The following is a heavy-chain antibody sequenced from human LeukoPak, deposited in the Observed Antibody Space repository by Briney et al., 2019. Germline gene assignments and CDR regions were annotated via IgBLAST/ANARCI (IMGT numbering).Heavy chain of an antibody. V-gene: IGHV3-23*01. CDR1: GFTFSSYA. J-gene: IGHJ4*02. CDR2: ISGSGGTT. CDR3: AKIGFYDSSGQDY. D-gene: IGHD3-22*01. Sequence: GGSLRLSCAASGFTFSSYAMSWVRQAPGKGLEWVSFISGSGGTTYYADSVRGRFTISRDNSKNTLYLQVNSLRAEDTALYYCAKIGFYDSSGQDYWGQGTLVTVSS.